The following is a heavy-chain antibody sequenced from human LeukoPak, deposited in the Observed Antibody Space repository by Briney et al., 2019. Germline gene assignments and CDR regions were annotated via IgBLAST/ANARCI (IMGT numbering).Heavy chain of an antibody. D-gene: IGHD3-16*01. CDR1: GFTFSRYW. CDR2: IKEDESEK. V-gene: IGHV3-7*01. J-gene: IGHJ6*02. Sequence: GGPLRLTCAASGFTFSRYWMRGVPQAPGKAREGVANIKEDESEKHYLHPVKGRFTISRDNAKNPLYLQMDSLRAEDTAVYHCVRGGTQRSMDVWGQGTTVSVSS. CDR3: VRGGTQRSMDV.